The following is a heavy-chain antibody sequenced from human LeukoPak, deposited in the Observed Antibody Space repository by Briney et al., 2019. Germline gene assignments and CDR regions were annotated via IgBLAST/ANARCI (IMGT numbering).Heavy chain of an antibody. V-gene: IGHV3-23*01. CDR1: GFTVGGYA. D-gene: IGHD6-13*01. J-gene: IGHJ6*02. CDR3: GRTIAQYSNSWLYYFYGLDV. Sequence: PGGSLRLSWTASGFTVGGYAMTWVRQAPGEGREWGSSISGGSEDSYYADSVKGRFTISRDNSRSTLYLQMNSLRADDTAVYYCGRTIAQYSNSWLYYFYGLDVWGQGTTVTVSS. CDR2: ISGGSEDS.